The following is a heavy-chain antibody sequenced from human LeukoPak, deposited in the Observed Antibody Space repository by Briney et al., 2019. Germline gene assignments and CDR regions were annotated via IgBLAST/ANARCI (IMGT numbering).Heavy chain of an antibody. CDR2: ISSSGSTI. CDR1: GFTFSSYE. J-gene: IGHJ4*02. D-gene: IGHD3-10*01. V-gene: IGHV3-48*03. Sequence: GGSLRLSCAASGFTFSSYEMNWVRQAPGKGLEWVSYISSSGSTIYYADSVKGRFTISRDNAKNSLYLQMNSLRAEDTAVYYCARAAMVRGRGYYFDYWGQGTLVTVSS. CDR3: ARAAMVRGRGYYFDY.